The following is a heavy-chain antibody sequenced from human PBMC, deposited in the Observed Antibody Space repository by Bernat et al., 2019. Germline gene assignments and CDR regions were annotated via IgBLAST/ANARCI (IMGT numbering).Heavy chain of an antibody. CDR2: ISYDGSNK. Sequence: VQLVESGGGLVQPGGSLRLSCAASGFTFSTYWMHWVRRAPGKGLVWVAVISYDGSNKYYADSVKGRFTISRDNSKNTLYLQMNSLRAEDTAVYYCAKDRAARRDYYFDYWGQGTLVTVSS. D-gene: IGHD6-6*01. CDR3: AKDRAARRDYYFDY. V-gene: IGHV3-30*18. CDR1: GFTFSTYW. J-gene: IGHJ4*02.